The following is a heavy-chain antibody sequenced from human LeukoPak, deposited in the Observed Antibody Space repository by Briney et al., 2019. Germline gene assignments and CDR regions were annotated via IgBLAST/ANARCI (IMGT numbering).Heavy chain of an antibody. CDR3: ARGRDGYNYVYYYYYYMDV. D-gene: IGHD5-24*01. J-gene: IGHJ6*03. CDR2: INHSGST. Sequence: SEXLSLTCAVYGGSFSGYYWSWIRQPPGKGVEGIGEINHSGSTNYNPSLKSRVTISVDTSKNQFSLKLSSVTAADTAVYYCARGRDGYNYVYYYYYYMDVWGKGTTVTVSS. CDR1: GGSFSGYY. V-gene: IGHV4-34*01.